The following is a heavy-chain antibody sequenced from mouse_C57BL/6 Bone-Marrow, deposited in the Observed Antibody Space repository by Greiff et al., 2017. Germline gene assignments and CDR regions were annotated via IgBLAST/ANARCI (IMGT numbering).Heavy chain of an antibody. J-gene: IGHJ2*01. CDR3: ARENYYGSSFYFDY. D-gene: IGHD1-1*01. CDR1: GFTFSSYA. V-gene: IGHV5-4*01. CDR2: ISDGGSYT. Sequence: EVMLVESGGGLVKPGGSLKLSCAASGFTFSSYAMSWVRQTPEKRLEWVATISDGGSYTYYPANVKGRFTISRDNAKNNLYLQMSHLKSEDTAMYYCARENYYGSSFYFDYWGQGTTLTVSS.